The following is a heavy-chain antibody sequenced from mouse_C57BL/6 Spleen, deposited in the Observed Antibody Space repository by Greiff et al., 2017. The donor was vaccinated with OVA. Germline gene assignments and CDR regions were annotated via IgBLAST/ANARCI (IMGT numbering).Heavy chain of an antibody. Sequence: EVQGVESGGGLVKPGGSLKLSCAASGFTFSDYGMHWVRQAPEKGLEWVAYISSGSSTIYYADTVKGRFTISRDNAKNTLFLQMTSLRSEDTAMYYCAKGITTVVGYFDVWGTGTTVTVSS. J-gene: IGHJ1*03. D-gene: IGHD1-1*01. CDR3: AKGITTVVGYFDV. V-gene: IGHV5-17*01. CDR2: ISSGSSTI. CDR1: GFTFSDYG.